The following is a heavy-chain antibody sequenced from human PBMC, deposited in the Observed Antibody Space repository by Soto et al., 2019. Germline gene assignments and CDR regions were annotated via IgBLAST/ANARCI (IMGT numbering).Heavy chain of an antibody. D-gene: IGHD7-27*01. CDR3: AHSTLSTNSALGIPILYYSYYMDV. CDR2: IYWDDDK. J-gene: IGHJ6*03. CDR1: GFSLSTSGVG. V-gene: IGHV2-5*02. Sequence: QITLKESGPTLVKPTQTLTLTCTFSGFSLSTSGVGVGWIRQPPGKALEWLALIYWDDDKRYSPPLKSRLTLTKDTPKNLVVLTSTNMDAVDTATYYCAHSTLSTNSALGIPILYYSYYMDVWGKGSTVTVCS.